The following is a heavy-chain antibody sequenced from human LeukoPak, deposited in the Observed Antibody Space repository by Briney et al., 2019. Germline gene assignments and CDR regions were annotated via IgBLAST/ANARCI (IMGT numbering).Heavy chain of an antibody. V-gene: IGHV4-39*07. CDR3: ARDSPVPAALFDF. CDR2: IHYSASN. Sequence: SETLSLTCTVSGGSISSSSYYWGWIRQPPGKGLEWIGSIHYSASNHYNPSLKNRVVMSVDTSKNQVSLKLISVTAADTAVYYCARDSPVPAALFDFWGQGTLVTVSS. J-gene: IGHJ4*02. D-gene: IGHD2-2*01. CDR1: GGSISSSSYY.